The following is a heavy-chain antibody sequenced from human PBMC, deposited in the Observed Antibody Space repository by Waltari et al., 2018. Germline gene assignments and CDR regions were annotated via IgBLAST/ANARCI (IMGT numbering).Heavy chain of an antibody. CDR3: AHSSEPAAHFDY. CDR1: GYSLSSGYY. D-gene: IGHD2-2*01. J-gene: IGHJ4*02. Sequence: QVQLQESGPGLVKPSETLSLTCTVSGYSLSSGYYWAWYRQPPGTGPGGIGSIYHSGSTYYNPSLKSRVTRSVDTSKNQFSLKLSSVTAADTAVYYCAHSSEPAAHFDYWGQGTLVTVSS. CDR2: IYHSGST. V-gene: IGHV4-38-2*02.